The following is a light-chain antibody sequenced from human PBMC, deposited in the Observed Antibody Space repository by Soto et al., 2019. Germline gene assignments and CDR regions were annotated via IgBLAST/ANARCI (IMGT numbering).Light chain of an antibody. CDR3: SSYTAITTTRV. J-gene: IGLJ2*01. CDR1: SSDVGGYNY. CDR2: DVS. Sequence: ALTQPASVSGSPGQSITISCTGTSSDVGGYNYVSWYQQHPGKAPQLMIYDVSSRPSGVSHRFSGSKSGTTASLTISGLQAEDEAYYFCSSYTAITTTRVFGGGTKVTVL. V-gene: IGLV2-14*03.